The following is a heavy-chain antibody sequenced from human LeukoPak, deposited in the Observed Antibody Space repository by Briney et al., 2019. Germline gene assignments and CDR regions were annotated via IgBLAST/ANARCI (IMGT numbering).Heavy chain of an antibody. J-gene: IGHJ4*02. Sequence: KASETLSLTCTVSGGSISSYYWSWIRQPPGKGLEWIGYIYTSGSTNYNPSLKSRVAISVDTSKNRFSLKLSSMTAADTAVYYCARRGRAAGKYGGYEYWYFDYWGQGTLVTVSS. V-gene: IGHV4-4*09. CDR2: IYTSGST. CDR1: GGSISSYY. CDR3: ARRGRAAGKYGGYEYWYFDY. D-gene: IGHD5-12*01.